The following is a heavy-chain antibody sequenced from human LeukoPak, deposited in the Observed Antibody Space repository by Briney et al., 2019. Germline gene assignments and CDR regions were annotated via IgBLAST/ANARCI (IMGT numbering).Heavy chain of an antibody. V-gene: IGHV1-24*01. Sequence: ASVKVSCKVSGYNLTELSMHWVRQAPGKGLEWMGGFDPEDGETIYAQKFQGRATMIEDISKDTVYMELSSLRSEDTAVYYCARVRDGYNYADYFDYWGQGTLVTVSS. CDR2: FDPEDGET. CDR3: ARVRDGYNYADYFDY. D-gene: IGHD5-24*01. CDR1: GYNLTELS. J-gene: IGHJ4*02.